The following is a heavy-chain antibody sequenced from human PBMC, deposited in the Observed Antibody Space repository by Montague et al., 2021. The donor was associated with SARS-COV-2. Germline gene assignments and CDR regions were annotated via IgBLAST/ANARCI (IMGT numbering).Heavy chain of an antibody. Sequence: SETLSLTCTVSVGSISSNNCYWGWIRRPPGKALEWIGSIYYSGSTXYNPSLKSRVTMSVDTSENQFSLKLSSVTAADTAVYYCARDGFYYDRSGPSNFDYWGQGTLVTVSS. CDR1: VGSISSNNCY. CDR2: IYYSGST. V-gene: IGHV4-39*07. D-gene: IGHD3-22*01. J-gene: IGHJ4*02. CDR3: ARDGFYYDRSGPSNFDY.